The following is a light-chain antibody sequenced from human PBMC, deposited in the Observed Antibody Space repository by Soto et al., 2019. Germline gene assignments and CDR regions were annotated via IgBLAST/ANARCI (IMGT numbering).Light chain of an antibody. CDR2: AAS. CDR3: QQSFSTRRT. CDR1: QSISSY. V-gene: IGKV1-39*01. Sequence: DIQMTQSPSSLSASVADRVTITFLASQSISSYLNWYQQKPGKAPKLLVYAASDLQSGLPSRFSGSGSGTDFTLTIRSLQVEDFATYYCQQSFSTRRTFGQGTKVDIK. J-gene: IGKJ1*01.